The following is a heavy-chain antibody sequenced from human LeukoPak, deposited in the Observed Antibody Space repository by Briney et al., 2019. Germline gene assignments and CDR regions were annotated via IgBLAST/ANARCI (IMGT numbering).Heavy chain of an antibody. V-gene: IGHV1-24*01. CDR2: FDPEDGET. CDR3: ATGGNSSYYYYGMDV. D-gene: IGHD4-23*01. CDR1: GYTLTELS. Sequence: ASVKVSCMVSGYTLTELSMHWVRQAPGKGLEWMGGFDPEDGETIYAQKFQGRVTMTEDTSTDTAYMELSSLRSEDTAVYYCATGGNSSYYYYGMDVWGQGTTVTVSS. J-gene: IGHJ6*02.